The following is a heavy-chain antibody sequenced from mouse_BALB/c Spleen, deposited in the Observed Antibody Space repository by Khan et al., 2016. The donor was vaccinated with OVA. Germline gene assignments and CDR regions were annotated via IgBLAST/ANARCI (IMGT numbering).Heavy chain of an antibody. CDR1: GFTFSSFG. CDR3: ARILGIYAMDY. V-gene: IGHV5-17*02. D-gene: IGHD1-1*02. Sequence: EVQLQESGGGLVQPGGSRKLSCAASGFTFSSFGMFWIRQAPEKGLEWVAYISSGSSTFYYADTVKGRFTISRDNPKNPLFLQMTSLRSEDTAMYYCARILGIYAMDYWGQGTSVTVSS. J-gene: IGHJ4*01. CDR2: ISSGSSTF.